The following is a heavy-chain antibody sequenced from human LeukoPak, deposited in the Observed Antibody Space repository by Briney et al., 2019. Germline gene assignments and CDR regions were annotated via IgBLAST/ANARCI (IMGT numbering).Heavy chain of an antibody. J-gene: IGHJ4*02. Sequence: SETLSLTCTVSGGSISSYYWSWIRQPAGKGLEWIGYFYYSGSTNYNPSLKSRVTISLDTSKKQFSLRLSSVTAADTAVYYCARQRQWRGMYYFDYWGQGTLVTVSS. CDR3: ARQRQWRGMYYFDY. D-gene: IGHD6-19*01. CDR2: FYYSGST. V-gene: IGHV4-59*08. CDR1: GGSISSYY.